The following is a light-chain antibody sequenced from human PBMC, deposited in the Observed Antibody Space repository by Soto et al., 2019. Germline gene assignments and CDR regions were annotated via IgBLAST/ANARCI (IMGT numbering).Light chain of an antibody. J-gene: IGKJ1*01. CDR3: QQRSNWPPWT. CDR2: DVS. V-gene: IGKV3-11*01. Sequence: EIVLTQSPATLSLVPGERATLSCRASQSISSYLAWYQQRPGQAPRLLIYDVSNRATGIPARFRGSGSGTDFTLTISSLEPEDFAVYYCQQRSNWPPWTFGQGTRVEIK. CDR1: QSISSY.